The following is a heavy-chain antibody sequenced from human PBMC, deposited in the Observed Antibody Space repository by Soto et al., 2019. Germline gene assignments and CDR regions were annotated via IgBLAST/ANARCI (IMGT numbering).Heavy chain of an antibody. D-gene: IGHD1-1*01. CDR1: GYIFSNYW. V-gene: IGHV5-51*01. CDR2: IYPGDSDT. Sequence: PGESLKISCRTSGYIFSNYWIDWVRQVPGGGLEWMGIIYPGDSDTRYNPSFQGQVTISADKSITTAYLQLSGLKASDTAMYFCARLEQPGQHGDSWGQGTLVPVSS. J-gene: IGHJ4*02. CDR3: ARLEQPGQHGDS.